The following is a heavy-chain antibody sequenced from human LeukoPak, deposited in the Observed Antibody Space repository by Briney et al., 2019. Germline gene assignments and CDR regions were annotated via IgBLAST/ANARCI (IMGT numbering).Heavy chain of an antibody. Sequence: SETLSLTCTVSGGSVSSDDYYWSWIRQPPGKGLEWIGYIYYSGTTNYNPSLRGRVTISVDTSKNQFSLKLSSVTAADTAVYYCARHRDYGSGWYGFDYWGQGTLVTVSS. CDR1: GGSVSSDDYY. CDR2: IYYSGTT. J-gene: IGHJ4*02. V-gene: IGHV4-61*08. D-gene: IGHD6-19*01. CDR3: ARHRDYGSGWYGFDY.